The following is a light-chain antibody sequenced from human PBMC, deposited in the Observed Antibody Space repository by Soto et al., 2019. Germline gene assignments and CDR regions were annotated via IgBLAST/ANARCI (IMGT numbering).Light chain of an antibody. CDR1: SSDVGAYNY. CDR3: CSYAGSYSWV. Sequence: QSVLTQPRSVSGSPGQSVTISCTGTSSDVGAYNYVSWYQHHPGKAPKVMMYDVSERPSGVPDRFSGPKSDNKASLTISGLQAEDEADYYCCSYAGSYSWVFGGGTKLTVL. CDR2: DVS. V-gene: IGLV2-11*01. J-gene: IGLJ3*02.